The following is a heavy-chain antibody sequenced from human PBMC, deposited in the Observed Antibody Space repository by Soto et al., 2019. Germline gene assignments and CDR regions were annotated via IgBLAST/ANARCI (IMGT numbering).Heavy chain of an antibody. V-gene: IGHV3-73*02. J-gene: IGHJ4*02. D-gene: IGHD2-15*01. CDR2: IGMKSNNFAT. CDR3: SRQDCSCDAVLHPN. CDR1: GFTFSGSV. Sequence: EVQLVESGGGLVQPGGSLRLSCAASGFTFSGSVMHWVRQASGKPLEWVGRIGMKSNNFATAYAATVKGRFSISRDDSATMAYLQLNSLKTEDTAVYYCSRQDCSCDAVLHPNWGQGTLVTVSS.